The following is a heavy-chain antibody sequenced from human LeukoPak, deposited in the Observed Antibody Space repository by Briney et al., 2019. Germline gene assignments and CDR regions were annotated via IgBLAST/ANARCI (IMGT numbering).Heavy chain of an antibody. V-gene: IGHV4-61*02. CDR2: IYTSGST. Sequence: SEALSLTCTVSGGSISSGSYYWSWIRQPAGKGLEWIGRIYTSGSTNYNPSLKSRVTISVDTSKNQFSLKLSSVTAADTAVYYCATSTVTKKGFYYYGMDVWGQGTTVTVSS. CDR1: GGSISSGSYY. CDR3: ATSTVTKKGFYYYGMDV. D-gene: IGHD4-11*01. J-gene: IGHJ6*02.